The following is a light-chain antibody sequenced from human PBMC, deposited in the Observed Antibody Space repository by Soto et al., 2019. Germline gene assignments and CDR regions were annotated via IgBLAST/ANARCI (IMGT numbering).Light chain of an antibody. V-gene: IGKV3-20*01. CDR3: QQYGSSTWT. CDR2: GAS. CDR1: QSVSRSY. J-gene: IGKJ1*01. Sequence: IVFKQSPGTLSLSPGERATLSCRARQSVSRSYLAWYQQNPSKAPRLLVYGASSGATGIPDRFSGSGSGTDFTLTISRLEPEDCAVYYCQQYGSSTWTFGQGTKVDIK.